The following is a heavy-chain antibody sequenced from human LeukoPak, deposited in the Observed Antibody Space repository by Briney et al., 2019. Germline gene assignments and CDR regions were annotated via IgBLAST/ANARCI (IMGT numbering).Heavy chain of an antibody. D-gene: IGHD3-3*01. CDR3: ARGPRVFGVVIAPYWYFDF. CDR2: MNPNGGNA. J-gene: IGHJ2*01. Sequence: ASVKVSCKASGYTFSSYDINWVRQAAGQGLEWMRWMNPNGGNAGYAQKFQGRISITRNTSTNTAYMELSGLRSEDTAVYYCARGPRVFGVVIAPYWYFDFWGRGTLVTVSS. CDR1: GYTFSSYD. V-gene: IGHV1-8*01.